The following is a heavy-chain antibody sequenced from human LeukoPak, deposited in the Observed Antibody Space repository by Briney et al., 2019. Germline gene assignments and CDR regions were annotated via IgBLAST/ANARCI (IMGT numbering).Heavy chain of an antibody. CDR3: ATRYSPGYSSGWYANDY. CDR1: GYTLTELS. Sequence: ASVKVSCKVSGYTLTELSMHWVRQAPGKGLEWMGGFDPEDGETIYAQKFQGRVTMTEDTSTDTAYMELSSLRSEDTAVYYCATRYSPGYSSGWYANDYWGQGTLVTVSS. CDR2: FDPEDGET. V-gene: IGHV1-24*01. J-gene: IGHJ4*02. D-gene: IGHD6-19*01.